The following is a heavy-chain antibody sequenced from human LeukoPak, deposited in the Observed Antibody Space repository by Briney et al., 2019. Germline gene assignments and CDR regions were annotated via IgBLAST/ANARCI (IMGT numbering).Heavy chain of an antibody. CDR1: GYTFTSYD. CDR3: ASNIYGRSGY. Sequence: ASLKVSCKASGYTFTSYDINWVRQTTGQGLEWMGWMTPNSGNTGYPQKFQGRVTMTRNTSISTAYMEMSSLRSEDTAVYYCASNIYGRSGYWGQGTLVSVSS. CDR2: MTPNSGNT. D-gene: IGHD2/OR15-2a*01. V-gene: IGHV1-8*01. J-gene: IGHJ4*02.